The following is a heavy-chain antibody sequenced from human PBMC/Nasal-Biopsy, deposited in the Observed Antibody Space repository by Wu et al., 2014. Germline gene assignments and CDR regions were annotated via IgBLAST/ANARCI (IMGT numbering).Heavy chain of an antibody. CDR3: TTGLVWNGYYSNFDR. D-gene: IGHD3-3*01. V-gene: IGHV3-15*01. J-gene: IGHJ4*02. CDR2: IKSKTDGGTT. Sequence: LRLSCAASGVTFSTYAMSWVRQAPGKGLEWVGRIKSKTDGGTTDYAAPVKGRFTISRDDSENTLYLQMNSLKSEDTAVYHCTTGLVWNGYYSNFDRWGQGALVTVSS. CDR1: GVTFSTYA.